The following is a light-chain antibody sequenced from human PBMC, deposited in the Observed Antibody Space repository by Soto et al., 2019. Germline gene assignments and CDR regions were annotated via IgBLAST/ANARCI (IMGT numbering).Light chain of an antibody. V-gene: IGKV1-5*01. Sequence: DIQMTQSPSTLSASVGDRVTITCRASQSISGWLAWYQQKPGKAPKFLIYDVSNLESGVPLRFSGSGSGTDFTLTISSLQPEDFATYYCQQANSFPFTFGGGTKVDIK. CDR3: QQANSFPFT. CDR1: QSISGW. J-gene: IGKJ4*01. CDR2: DVS.